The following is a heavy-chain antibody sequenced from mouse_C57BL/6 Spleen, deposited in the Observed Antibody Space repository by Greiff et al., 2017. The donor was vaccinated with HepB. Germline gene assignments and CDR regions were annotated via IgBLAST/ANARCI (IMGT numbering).Heavy chain of an antibody. J-gene: IGHJ4*01. CDR1: GFTFSSYA. V-gene: IGHV5-4*01. Sequence: EVQLVESGGGLVKPGGSLKLSCAASGFTFSSYAMSWVRQTPEKRLEWVATISDGGSYTYYPDNVKGRFTISRDNAKNNLYLQMSHLKSEDTAMYYCARASYYSNYGRDYYAMDYWGQGTSVTVSS. D-gene: IGHD2-5*01. CDR2: ISDGGSYT. CDR3: ARASYYSNYGRDYYAMDY.